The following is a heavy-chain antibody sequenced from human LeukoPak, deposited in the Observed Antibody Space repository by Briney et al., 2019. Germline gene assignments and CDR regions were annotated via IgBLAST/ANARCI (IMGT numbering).Heavy chain of an antibody. CDR3: AREKPYCGGDCYSTVYSQH. CDR1: GGTFSSYA. CDR2: IIPIFGTA. D-gene: IGHD2-21*02. V-gene: IGHV1-69*13. J-gene: IGHJ1*01. Sequence: SVKVSCKASGGTFSSYAISWVRQAPGQGLEWMGGIIPIFGTANYAQKFQGRVTITADESTSTAYMELSSLRSEDTAVYYCAREKPYCGGDCYSTVYSQHWGQGTLVTVSS.